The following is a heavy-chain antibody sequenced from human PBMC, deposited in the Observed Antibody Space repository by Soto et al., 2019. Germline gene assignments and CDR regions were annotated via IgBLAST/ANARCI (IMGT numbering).Heavy chain of an antibody. CDR3: ARHKTVVPTFDY. D-gene: IGHD2-15*01. CDR1: GGSISSYY. Sequence: QVQLQESGPGLVKPSETLSLTCTVSGGSISSYYWSWIRQPPGKGLEWIGYNHYSGRTNYNPSLKSRVTISVDTSKNQFSLKLSSVTAADTAVYYCARHKTVVPTFDYWGQGTLVTVSS. CDR2: NHYSGRT. V-gene: IGHV4-59*08. J-gene: IGHJ4*02.